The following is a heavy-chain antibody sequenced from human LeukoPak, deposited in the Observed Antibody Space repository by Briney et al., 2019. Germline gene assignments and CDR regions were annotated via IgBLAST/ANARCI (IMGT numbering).Heavy chain of an antibody. CDR2: INPSGGST. CDR1: GYTFTNSY. J-gene: IGHJ4*02. V-gene: IGHV1-46*01. Sequence: ASVKVSCKASGYTFTNSYIQWVRQAPGQGLEWMGIINPSGGSTSYAQKFQGRATVTRDTSTSTVYLELSSLRSDDTAVYYCAREGGGRRFDYWGQGTLVTVSS. D-gene: IGHD3-16*01. CDR3: AREGGGRRFDY.